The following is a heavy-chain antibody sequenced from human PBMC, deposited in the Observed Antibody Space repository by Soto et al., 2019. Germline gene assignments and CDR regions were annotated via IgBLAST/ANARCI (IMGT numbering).Heavy chain of an antibody. D-gene: IGHD3-16*01. CDR3: LRDYEGY. CDR1: GFTFSSFW. J-gene: IGHJ4*02. CDR2: IKEDGSQK. Sequence: GGSLRLSCAASGFTFSSFWISWVRQAPGKGLEWLANIKEDGSQKNYVDSVKGRFTISRDNAKNSLYLQMNSLRGEDTAVHYCLRDYEGYWGLGTLVTVSS. V-gene: IGHV3-7*01.